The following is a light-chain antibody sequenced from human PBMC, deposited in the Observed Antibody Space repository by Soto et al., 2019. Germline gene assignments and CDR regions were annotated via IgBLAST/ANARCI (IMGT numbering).Light chain of an antibody. CDR2: KAT. CDR1: QSITSW. CDR3: QEYNTYPT. J-gene: IGKJ1*01. Sequence: DIQMTQSPSTLSASIGDRVTITCRASQSITSWLAWYQQKPGKAPKLLIYKATNVESGVPSRFSGSGSGTDFTLTIRRLQPDDFATYYCQEYNTYPTFGQGTKVEFK. V-gene: IGKV1-5*03.